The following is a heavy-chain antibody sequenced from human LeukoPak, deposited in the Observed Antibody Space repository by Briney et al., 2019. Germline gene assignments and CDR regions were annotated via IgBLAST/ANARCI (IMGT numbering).Heavy chain of an antibody. Sequence: GRSLRLSCAASGFTFSSYGMHWVRQAPGKGLEWVAVIWCDGSNKYYADSVRGRFTISRDNSKNTLYLQMNSLRAEDTAVYYCARGMFDPWGQGTLVTVSS. CDR2: IWCDGSNK. J-gene: IGHJ5*02. CDR3: ARGMFDP. V-gene: IGHV3-33*01. CDR1: GFTFSSYG.